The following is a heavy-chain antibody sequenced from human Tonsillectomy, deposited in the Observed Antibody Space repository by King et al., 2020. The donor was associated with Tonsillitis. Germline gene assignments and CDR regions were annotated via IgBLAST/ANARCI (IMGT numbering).Heavy chain of an antibody. V-gene: IGHV3-23*04. J-gene: IGHJ4*02. CDR2: ISRSGAGT. CDR3: AHGATMAN. CDR1: GFTFSSYA. D-gene: IGHD5-24*01. Sequence: VQLVESGGGLVQPGGSLRLSCAASGFTFSSYAMSWVRQAPGKGLEWVSTISRSGAGTYYADSVKGRFTISRDNSKNTLYLQMSSLRAEDTALYYCAHGATMANWGQGTLVTVSS.